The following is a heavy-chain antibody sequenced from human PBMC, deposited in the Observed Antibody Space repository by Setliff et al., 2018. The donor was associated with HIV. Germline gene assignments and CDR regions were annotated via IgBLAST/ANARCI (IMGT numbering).Heavy chain of an antibody. D-gene: IGHD1-1*01. CDR3: ARSRTEERLFDY. J-gene: IGHJ4*02. Sequence: ASVKVSCKASGYTFTSYAMHWVRQAPGQRLEWMGWINAGNGNTKYSQKFQGRVTITRDTSASTAYMELSSLRSEDTAVYYCARSRTEERLFDYWGQGALVTVSS. CDR1: GYTFTSYA. CDR2: INAGNGNT. V-gene: IGHV1-3*01.